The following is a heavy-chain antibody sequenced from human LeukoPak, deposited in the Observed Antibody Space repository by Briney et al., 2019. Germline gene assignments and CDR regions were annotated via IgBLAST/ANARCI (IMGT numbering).Heavy chain of an antibody. V-gene: IGHV2-5*02. CDR2: IYWDDDN. CDR1: GFSLTTYGVG. D-gene: IGHD6-25*01. J-gene: IGHJ4*02. Sequence: SGPTLVNPTQTLTLTCTFSGFSLTTYGVGVGWLRQPPGKALEWLVYIYWDDDNRFSPSLKNRLTATNDTSRNQVVLTMTNMDPVDTATYYCAHRPNRHTNGWNTGFFDYWGQGILVTVSS. CDR3: AHRPNRHTNGWNTGFFDY.